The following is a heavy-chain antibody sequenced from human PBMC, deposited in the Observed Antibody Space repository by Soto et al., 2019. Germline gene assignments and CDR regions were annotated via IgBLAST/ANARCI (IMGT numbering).Heavy chain of an antibody. CDR1: GGTFSSYA. D-gene: IGHD2-2*01. J-gene: IGHJ6*02. Sequence: QFQLVQSGAEVKKPGSSVKVSCKASGGTFSSYAISWVRQAPGQGREWMGGIIPIFGTANYAQKFQGRVTITADESTSTAYMELSSLRSEDTAVYYCARHVPAAGYYYGMDVWGQGTSVTVSS. CDR3: ARHVPAAGYYYGMDV. V-gene: IGHV1-69*12. CDR2: IIPIFGTA.